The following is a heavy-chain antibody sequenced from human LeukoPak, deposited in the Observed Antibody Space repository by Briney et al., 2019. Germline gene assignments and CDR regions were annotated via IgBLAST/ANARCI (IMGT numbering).Heavy chain of an antibody. CDR2: ISSSSSYI. V-gene: IGHV3-21*01. J-gene: IGHJ4*02. CDR3: AGYCSGGSCFRAFDY. CDR1: GFTFSSYS. D-gene: IGHD2-15*01. Sequence: GGSLRLSCAASGFTFSSYSMNWVRQAPGKGLEWVSSISSSSSYIYYADSVKGRFTISRDNAKNSLYLQMNSLRAEDTAVYYCAGYCSGGSCFRAFDYWGQGTLVTVSS.